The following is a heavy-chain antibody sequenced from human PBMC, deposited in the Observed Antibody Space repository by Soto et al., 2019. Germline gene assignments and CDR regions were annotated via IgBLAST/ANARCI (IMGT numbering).Heavy chain of an antibody. J-gene: IGHJ4*02. V-gene: IGHV1-18*01. Sequence: ASVKVSCKASGYTFTTPGLSWVRQAPGQGLEWMAWINTYNGDTHYAQKLQGRVTVTTDTSTSTGYMDLRNLRSDDTAMYYCARDFPGWGSFDYWGQGSLVTVSS. D-gene: IGHD7-27*01. CDR3: ARDFPGWGSFDY. CDR1: GYTFTTPG. CDR2: INTYNGDT.